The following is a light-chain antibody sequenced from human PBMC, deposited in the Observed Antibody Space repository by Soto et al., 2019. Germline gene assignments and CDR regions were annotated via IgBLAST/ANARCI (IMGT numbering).Light chain of an antibody. CDR2: SAS. CDR1: QSLVHSDGNTY. CDR3: QQYNKWPLT. Sequence: DVVMTQSPLFLSVTLGQPASISCRSSQSLVHSDGNTYLNWFQQRPGQSPRRLIYSASIGATGTPARFSGSGSGSDFTLTISSLQSEDFAVYYCQQYNKWPLTFGPGTKVDIK. J-gene: IGKJ3*01. V-gene: IGKV2-30*02.